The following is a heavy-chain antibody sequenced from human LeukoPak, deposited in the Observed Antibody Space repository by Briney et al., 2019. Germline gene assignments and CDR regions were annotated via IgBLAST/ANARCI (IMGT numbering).Heavy chain of an antibody. D-gene: IGHD2-15*01. V-gene: IGHV3-23*01. CDR2: ISGSGGST. CDR1: EFTFSTYG. J-gene: IGHJ4*02. CDR3: ATLGCSGGSCYLDY. Sequence: GGSLRLSCAASEFTFSTYGMNWVRQAPGKGLEWVSAISGSGGSTYYADSVKGRFTISRDNSKNTLYLQMNSLRAEDTAVYYCATLGCSGGSCYLDYWGQGTLVTVSS.